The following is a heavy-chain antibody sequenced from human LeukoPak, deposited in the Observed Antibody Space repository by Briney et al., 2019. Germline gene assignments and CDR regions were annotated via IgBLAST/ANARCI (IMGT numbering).Heavy chain of an antibody. CDR2: INHSGRT. Sequence: SETLSLTCAVYGGSFSGYYWSWIRQPPGKGLEWIGEINHSGRTNYNPSLKSRVTISVDTSKNQFSLKLSSVTAADTAFYYCARRRKYSSGWYHDYWGQGTLVTVSS. J-gene: IGHJ4*02. V-gene: IGHV4-34*01. D-gene: IGHD6-19*01. CDR3: ARRRKYSSGWYHDY. CDR1: GGSFSGYY.